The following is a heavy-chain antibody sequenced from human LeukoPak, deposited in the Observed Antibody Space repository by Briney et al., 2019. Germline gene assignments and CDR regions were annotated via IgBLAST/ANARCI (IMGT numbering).Heavy chain of an antibody. Sequence: GGSLRLSCAASGFTVSSNYMSWVRQAPGKGLEWVSVIYSGGSTYYADSVKGRFTISRDNSKNTLYLQMNSLRAEDTAVYYCARAELGEGGGYHFDYWGQGTLVTVSS. CDR3: ARAELGEGGGYHFDY. D-gene: IGHD7-27*01. V-gene: IGHV3-66*01. J-gene: IGHJ4*02. CDR1: GFTVSSNY. CDR2: IYSGGST.